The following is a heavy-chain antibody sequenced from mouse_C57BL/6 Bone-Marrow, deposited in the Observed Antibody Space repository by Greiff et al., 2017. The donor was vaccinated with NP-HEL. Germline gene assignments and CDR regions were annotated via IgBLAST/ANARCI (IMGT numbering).Heavy chain of an antibody. J-gene: IGHJ4*01. D-gene: IGHD2-3*01. CDR3: AREVIIYDGYYDYAMDY. V-gene: IGHV1-78*01. CDR2: IYPRDGST. CDR1: GYTFTDHP. Sequence: VQLQQSDAELVKPGASVKISCKVSGYTFTDHPIHWMKQRPEQGLEWIGYIYPRDGSTKYNEKFKGKATLTADKSSSTAYMQLNSLTSEDSAVYFCAREVIIYDGYYDYAMDYWGQGTSVTVSS.